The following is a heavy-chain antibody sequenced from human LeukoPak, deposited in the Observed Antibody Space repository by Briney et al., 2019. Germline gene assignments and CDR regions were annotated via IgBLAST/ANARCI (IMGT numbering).Heavy chain of an antibody. J-gene: IGHJ4*02. Sequence: PGGSLRLSCVTSGFNFSNFVMNWVRQAPGKGLEWISSVSGSGGIPYYADSVKGRFTVSRDNSKNTLFLHMNGLRVEDTALYYCAKDGRCGDFDHWGQGTLVAVSS. V-gene: IGHV3-23*01. D-gene: IGHD1-1*01. CDR1: GFNFSNFV. CDR2: VSGSGGIP. CDR3: AKDGRCGDFDH.